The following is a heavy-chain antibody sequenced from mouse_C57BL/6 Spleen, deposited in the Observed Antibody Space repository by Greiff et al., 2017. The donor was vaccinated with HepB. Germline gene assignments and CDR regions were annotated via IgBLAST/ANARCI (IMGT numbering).Heavy chain of an antibody. CDR3: ARHEGWDYAMDY. V-gene: IGHV5-12*01. J-gene: IGHJ4*01. CDR2: ISNGGGST. Sequence: EVKLVESGGGLVQPGGSLKLSCAASGFTFSDYYMYWVRQTPEKRLEWVAYISNGGGSTYYPDTVKGRFTISRDNAKNTLYLQMSRLKSEDTAMYYCARHEGWDYAMDYWGQGTSVTVSS. CDR1: GFTFSDYY. D-gene: IGHD3-3*01.